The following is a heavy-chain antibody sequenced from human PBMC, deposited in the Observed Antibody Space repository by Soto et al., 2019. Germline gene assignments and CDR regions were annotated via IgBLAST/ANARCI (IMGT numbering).Heavy chain of an antibody. CDR1: GFPSNGYA. V-gene: IGHV3-30*03. CDR3: ARGGSRYFDWLYPDMDV. Sequence: TGGPREPSVATSGFPSNGYAMNGFAQAPGKGLEWVAVISYDGSNKYYADSVKGRFTISRDNSKNTLYLQMNGLRAEDTAVYYCARGGSRYFDWLYPDMDVWGKGTTDTVSS. J-gene: IGHJ6*03. CDR2: ISYDGSNK. D-gene: IGHD3-9*01.